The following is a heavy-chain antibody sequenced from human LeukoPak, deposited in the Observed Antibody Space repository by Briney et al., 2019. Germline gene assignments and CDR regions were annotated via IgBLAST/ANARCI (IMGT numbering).Heavy chain of an antibody. CDR2: ISTNTGNT. V-gene: IGHV1-18*01. Sequence: ASVKVSCKASGYSFTSFGLSWLRQAPGQGLKWMGWISTNTGNTDYAQKFQDRVTLTTDTSTTTAYMELRSLTSDDTAVYYCAREIPYPDCSSSGCYGPWDYWGQGTLVLVSS. CDR3: AREIPYPDCSSSGCYGPWDY. CDR1: GYSFTSFG. D-gene: IGHD2-2*01. J-gene: IGHJ4*02.